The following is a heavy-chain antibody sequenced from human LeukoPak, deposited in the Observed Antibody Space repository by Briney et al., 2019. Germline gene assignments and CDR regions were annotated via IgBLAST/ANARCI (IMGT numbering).Heavy chain of an antibody. J-gene: IGHJ4*02. CDR3: AKGEKDFWSGYSIPDFDY. V-gene: IGHV3-30*02. D-gene: IGHD3-3*01. Sequence: GGSLRLSCAASGFTFSSYGMHWVRQAPGKGLEWVALIRYDGSNKYYADSVKGRFTISRDNSKNTLYLQMNSLRAEDTAVYYCAKGEKDFWSGYSIPDFDYWGQGTLVTVSS. CDR1: GFTFSSYG. CDR2: IRYDGSNK.